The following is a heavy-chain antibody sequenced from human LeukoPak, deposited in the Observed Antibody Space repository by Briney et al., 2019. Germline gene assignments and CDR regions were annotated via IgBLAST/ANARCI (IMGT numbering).Heavy chain of an antibody. Sequence: PGGSLRLSCAASGFTFSDYHMSWIRQAPGKGLEWVSYISSSGSTIYYADSVKGRFTISSDNAKNSLYLQMNSLRAEDTAVYYCARDPTKTGTTYNYWGQGTLVTVSS. CDR3: ARDPTKTGTTYNY. CDR2: ISSSGSTI. CDR1: GFTFSDYH. D-gene: IGHD1-7*01. J-gene: IGHJ4*02. V-gene: IGHV3-11*04.